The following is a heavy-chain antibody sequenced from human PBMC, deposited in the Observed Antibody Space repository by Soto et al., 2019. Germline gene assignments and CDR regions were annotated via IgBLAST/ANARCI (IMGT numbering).Heavy chain of an antibody. D-gene: IGHD3-3*01. J-gene: IGHJ6*02. V-gene: IGHV6-1*01. CDR2: TYYRSKWYN. CDR1: VDSVSSNSAA. Sequence: PSQTLSLTCAISVDSVSSNSAAWNWIRQSPSRGLEWLGRTYYRSKWYNDYAVSVKSRITINPDTSKNQFSLQLNSVTPEDTAVYYCARGITIFGVVKMDVWGQGTTVTVSS. CDR3: ARGITIFGVVKMDV.